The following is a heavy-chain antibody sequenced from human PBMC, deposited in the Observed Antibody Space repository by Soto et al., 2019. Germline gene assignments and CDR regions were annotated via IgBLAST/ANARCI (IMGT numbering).Heavy chain of an antibody. J-gene: IGHJ6*03. CDR1: SGSISSSNW. D-gene: IGHD3-10*01. Sequence: QVQLQESGPGLVKPSGTLSLTCAVSSGSISSSNWWSWVRQPPGKGLEWIGEIYHSGSTNYNPSLKRRVTISVDKSKNQFSLKLSSVTAADTAVYYCARKDYGSGSYASYYYYMDVWGKGTTVTVSS. V-gene: IGHV4-4*02. CDR2: IYHSGST. CDR3: ARKDYGSGSYASYYYYMDV.